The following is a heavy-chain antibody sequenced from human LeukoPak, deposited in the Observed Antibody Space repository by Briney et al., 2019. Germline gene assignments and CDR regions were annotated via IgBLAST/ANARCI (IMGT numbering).Heavy chain of an antibody. Sequence: SETLSLTCAVYGGSFSGYYWSWIRQPPGKGLEWIGEINHSGSTNYNPSLKSRVTISVDTSKNQFSLKLSSVTAADTAVYYCARERETYDYVWGSYRYNWFDPWGQGTLVTVSS. CDR3: ARERETYDYVWGSYRYNWFDP. V-gene: IGHV4-34*01. CDR1: GGSFSGYY. J-gene: IGHJ5*02. CDR2: INHSGST. D-gene: IGHD3-16*02.